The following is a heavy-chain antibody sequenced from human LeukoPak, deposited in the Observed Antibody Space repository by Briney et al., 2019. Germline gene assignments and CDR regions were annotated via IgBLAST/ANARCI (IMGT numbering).Heavy chain of an antibody. J-gene: IGHJ5*02. CDR3: ANSLAGAWGSSGLFDP. CDR1: GGSISSGGYY. V-gene: IGHV4-31*03. Sequence: SQTLSLTCTVSGGSISSGGYYWSWIRQHPGKGLEWIGYIYYSGSTYYNPSLKSRVTISVDTSKNQFSLKLSSVTAADTAVYYCANSLAGAWGSSGLFDPWGQGALVTVSS. D-gene: IGHD6-19*01. CDR2: IYYSGST.